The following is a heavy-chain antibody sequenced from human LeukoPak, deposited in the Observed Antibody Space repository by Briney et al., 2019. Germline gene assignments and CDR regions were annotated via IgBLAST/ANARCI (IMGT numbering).Heavy chain of an antibody. CDR2: ISGSGGST. CDR3: AKVSGAAGITFDY. CDR1: GFTFSSYA. V-gene: IGHV3-23*01. D-gene: IGHD6-13*01. Sequence: GGSLRLSCAASGFTFSSYAMSWVRLAPGKGLEWVSAISGSGGSTYYADSVKGRFTISRDNSKNTLYLQMNSLRAEDTAVYYCAKVSGAAGITFDYWGQGTLVTVSS. J-gene: IGHJ4*02.